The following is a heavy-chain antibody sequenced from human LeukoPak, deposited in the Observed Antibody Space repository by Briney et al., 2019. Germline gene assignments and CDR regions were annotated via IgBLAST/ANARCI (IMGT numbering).Heavy chain of an antibody. Sequence: SETLSLTCTVSGGSISSYYWSWIRQPPGKGLEWIGYIYYSGSTNYNPSLKSRVTISVDTSKNQFSLKLRSVTAADTAVYYCATLAYCGGDCYPDYWGQGTLVTVSS. V-gene: IGHV4-59*01. CDR3: ATLAYCGGDCYPDY. CDR2: IYYSGST. D-gene: IGHD2-21*02. J-gene: IGHJ4*02. CDR1: GGSISSYY.